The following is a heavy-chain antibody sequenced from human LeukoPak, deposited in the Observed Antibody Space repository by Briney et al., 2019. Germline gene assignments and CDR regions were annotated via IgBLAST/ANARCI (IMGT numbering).Heavy chain of an antibody. Sequence: GGSLRLSCAASGFAFNNYAMHWVRQAPGKGLEYVSAISSNGGSTYCANSVKGRFTISRDNSKNTLYLQMGSLRAEDMAVYYCARSESGRWLQLGYWGQGTLVTVSS. CDR2: ISSNGGST. V-gene: IGHV3-64*01. CDR1: GFAFNNYA. J-gene: IGHJ4*02. D-gene: IGHD5-24*01. CDR3: ARSESGRWLQLGY.